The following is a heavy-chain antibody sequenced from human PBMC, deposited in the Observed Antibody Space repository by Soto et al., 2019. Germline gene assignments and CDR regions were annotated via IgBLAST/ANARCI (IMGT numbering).Heavy chain of an antibody. J-gene: IGHJ5*02. CDR1: DTREKYL. V-gene: IGHV4-61*06. Sequence: DTREKYLWPWIPQPPRQGPEWIAYISYTGDTNYNPSLTSRVNISVDTSRNQFSLTLTSVTAPDPAVYFCARIVVGATVDLWGQGSLVTAS. D-gene: IGHD1-26*01. CDR3: ARIVVGATVDL. CDR2: ISYTGDT.